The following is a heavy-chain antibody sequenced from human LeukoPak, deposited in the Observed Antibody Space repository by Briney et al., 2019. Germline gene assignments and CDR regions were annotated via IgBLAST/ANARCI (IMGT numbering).Heavy chain of an antibody. CDR2: INHSGST. J-gene: IGHJ3*01. Sequence: PSETLSLTCAVYGGSFSGYYWSWLRQPPGKGLEWIGEINHSGSTNYNPSLKSRVTISVDTSKNQFSLKLSSVTAADTAVYYCARGGKLLWFGEGRDAFDVWGQGTMVTVSS. CDR1: GGSFSGYY. D-gene: IGHD3-10*01. V-gene: IGHV4-34*01. CDR3: ARGGKLLWFGEGRDAFDV.